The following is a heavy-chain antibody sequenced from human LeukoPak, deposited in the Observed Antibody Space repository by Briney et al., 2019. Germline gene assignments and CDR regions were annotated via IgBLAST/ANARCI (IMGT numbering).Heavy chain of an antibody. D-gene: IGHD4-17*01. CDR2: ITGSGSRA. V-gene: IGHV3-23*01. J-gene: IGHJ3*02. CDR3: AKDPNGDYIGTFDI. CDR1: QFKFNNYG. Sequence: GGSLRLSCATSQFKFNNYGMTWVRQAPGKGLEWVSSITGSGSRAQYADSVQGRFTISRENSKNTLYLQMNSLRAEDTAVYYCAKDPNGDYIGTFDIWGQGTMVTVSS.